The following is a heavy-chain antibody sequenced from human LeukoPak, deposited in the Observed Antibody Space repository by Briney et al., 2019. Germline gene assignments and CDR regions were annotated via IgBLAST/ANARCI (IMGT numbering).Heavy chain of an antibody. CDR2: IRAYNGNT. V-gene: IGHV1-18*01. J-gene: IGHJ4*02. CDR3: ARDLGITMTPFGY. CDR1: GYTFTNYG. Sequence: ASVTVSCKASGYTFTNYGISWVRQAPGQGLEWMGWIRAYNGNTNYAQKLQGRVTITTDTSTSTAYMELRSLRSDDTAVYYCARDLGITMTPFGYWGQGTLVTVSS. D-gene: IGHD3-22*01.